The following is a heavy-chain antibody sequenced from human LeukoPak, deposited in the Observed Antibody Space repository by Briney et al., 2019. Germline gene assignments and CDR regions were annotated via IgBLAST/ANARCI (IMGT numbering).Heavy chain of an antibody. CDR2: IYYSGST. D-gene: IGHD2-15*01. J-gene: IGHJ5*02. CDR1: GGSISSYY. Sequence: PSETLSLTCTVPGGSISSYYWSWIRQPPGKGLEWIGYIYYSGSTNYNPSLKSRVTISVDTSKNQFSLKLSSVTAADTAVYYCARAGYCSGGSCPCDPWGQGTLVTVSS. V-gene: IGHV4-59*08. CDR3: ARAGYCSGGSCPCDP.